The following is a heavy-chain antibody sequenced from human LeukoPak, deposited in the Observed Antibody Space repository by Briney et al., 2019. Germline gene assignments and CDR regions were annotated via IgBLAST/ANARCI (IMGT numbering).Heavy chain of an antibody. V-gene: IGHV3-7*03. CDR3: ARKWAVAGSSYFDY. D-gene: IGHD6-19*01. J-gene: IGHJ4*02. Sequence: GGSLRLSCTASGFTFSNYWMSWVRQAPRKGLEWVANIKQDGSVQYYVDSVKGRFTISRDNAKNSLYLQMNSLRAKDTAVYYCARKWAVAGSSYFDYWGQGTLVTVSS. CDR2: IKQDGSVQ. CDR1: GFTFSNYW.